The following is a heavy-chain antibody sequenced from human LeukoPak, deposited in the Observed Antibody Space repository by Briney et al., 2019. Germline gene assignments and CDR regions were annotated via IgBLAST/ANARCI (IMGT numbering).Heavy chain of an antibody. Sequence: KPSETLSLTCTVSGGSISSYYWSWIRQPPGKGRDWIGYIYYTGSTNYNPSLKSRVTISVDRSKNQFSLKLSSVTAADTAVYYCARGVVAAPQTFDYWGQGTLVAVSS. J-gene: IGHJ4*02. CDR2: IYYTGST. D-gene: IGHD2-15*01. CDR1: GGSISSYY. V-gene: IGHV4-59*01. CDR3: ARGVVAAPQTFDY.